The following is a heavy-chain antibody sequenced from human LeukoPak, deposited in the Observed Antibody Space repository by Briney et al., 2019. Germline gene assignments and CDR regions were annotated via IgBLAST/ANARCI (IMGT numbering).Heavy chain of an antibody. V-gene: IGHV4-4*02. J-gene: IGHJ5*02. CDR1: GGSISSSNW. CDR3: ARGKISYYYDSSGYYRGGWFDP. D-gene: IGHD3-22*01. Sequence: SGTLSLTCAVSGGSISSSNWWSWVRQPPGKGLEWIGEIYHSGSTNYNPSLKSRVTISVDKSKNQFSLKLSSVTAADTAVYYCARGKISYYYDSSGYYRGGWFDPWGQGTLVTVSS. CDR2: IYHSGST.